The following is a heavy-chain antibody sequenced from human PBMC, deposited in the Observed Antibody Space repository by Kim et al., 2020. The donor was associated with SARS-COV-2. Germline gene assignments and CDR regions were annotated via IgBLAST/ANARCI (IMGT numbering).Heavy chain of an antibody. Sequence: GGSLRLSCVASGFTFKNYWMHWVRQAPGKGLVWLSRVNPDGTNTIYADSGRGRFTISRDNAKDTLYLQMNSLGDEDTAVYYCAGDIGSWFDPWGQGTLVT. V-gene: IGHV3-74*01. J-gene: IGHJ5*02. CDR2: VNPDGTNT. D-gene: IGHD1-26*01. CDR1: GFTFKNYW. CDR3: AGDIGSWFDP.